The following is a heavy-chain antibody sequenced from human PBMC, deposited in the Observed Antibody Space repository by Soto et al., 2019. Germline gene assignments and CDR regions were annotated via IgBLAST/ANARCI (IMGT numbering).Heavy chain of an antibody. CDR1: GFSFGDYA. V-gene: IGHV3-49*03. CDR3: SRLPRNNREAPFDY. Sequence: EVQLVESGGGLEHPGRSLRLSCTASGFSFGDYAIIWFRQAPGKGPEWVGLITSKRYGGATEYAASVRGRFTISRDDSKSIAYLQMNSLKIDDTAVYHCSRLPRNNREAPFDYWGQGTQVTVSS. J-gene: IGHJ4*02. D-gene: IGHD3-10*01. CDR2: ITSKRYGGAT.